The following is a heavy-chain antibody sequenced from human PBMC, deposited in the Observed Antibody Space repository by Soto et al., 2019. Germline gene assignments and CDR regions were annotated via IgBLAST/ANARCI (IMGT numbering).Heavy chain of an antibody. CDR1: GFTFSSYA. CDR2: ISYDGSNK. D-gene: IGHD5-18*01. CDR3: ARGFKGGYRYGYVDD. V-gene: IGHV3-30-3*01. Sequence: QVQLVESGGGVVQPGRSLRLSCAASGFTFSSYAMHWVRQAPGKGLEWVAVISYDGSNKYYADSVKGRFTISRDNSKNTLYLQLNSLRAEDTAVYYCARGFKGGYRYGYVDDWGQGTLVTVSS. J-gene: IGHJ4*02.